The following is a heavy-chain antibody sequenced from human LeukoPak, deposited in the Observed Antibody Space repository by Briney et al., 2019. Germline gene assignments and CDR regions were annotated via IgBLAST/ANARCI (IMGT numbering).Heavy chain of an antibody. Sequence: PGGSLRLSCAASGFTFSSYAMHWVRQAPGKGLEWVAVISYDGSNKYYADSVKGRFTISRDNSKNTLYLQMNSLRAEDTAVYYCAKAPTGYVPDHWGQGTLVTVSP. CDR2: ISYDGSNK. CDR3: AKAPTGYVPDH. V-gene: IGHV3-30-3*01. CDR1: GFTFSSYA. D-gene: IGHD3-9*01. J-gene: IGHJ4*02.